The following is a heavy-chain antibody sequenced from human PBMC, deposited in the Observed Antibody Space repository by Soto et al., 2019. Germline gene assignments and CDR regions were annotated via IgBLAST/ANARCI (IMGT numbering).Heavy chain of an antibody. CDR2: IYYSGST. CDR1: GGSISSYY. CDR3: AREGVVPAASDAFDI. D-gene: IGHD2-2*01. Sequence: QVQLQESGPGLVKPSETLSITCTVSGGSISSYYWSWIRQPPGKGLEWIGYIYYSGSTNYNPSLKSRVTISVDTSKNQFSLKLSSVTAADTAVYYCAREGVVPAASDAFDIWGQGTMVTVSS. V-gene: IGHV4-59*08. J-gene: IGHJ3*02.